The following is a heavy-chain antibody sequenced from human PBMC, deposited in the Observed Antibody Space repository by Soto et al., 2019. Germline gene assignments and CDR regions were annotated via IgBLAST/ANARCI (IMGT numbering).Heavy chain of an antibody. D-gene: IGHD6-6*01. CDR3: ARSLGSSRAFDY. Sequence: EVQLEESGGGSVQPGGSLRLSCAASRFTFSSYWMHWVRQAPGKGLVWVSRINSDGSSTSYADSVKGRFTISRDSAKNTLYRQMNRLGAEDTAVYYCARSLGSSRAFDYWGQGTLVTVSS. CDR2: INSDGSST. V-gene: IGHV3-74*01. CDR1: RFTFSSYW. J-gene: IGHJ4*02.